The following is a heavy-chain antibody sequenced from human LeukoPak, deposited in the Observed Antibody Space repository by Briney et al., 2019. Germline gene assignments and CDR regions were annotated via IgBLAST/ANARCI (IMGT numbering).Heavy chain of an antibody. Sequence: GGSLRLSCAASGFTFSDYYMSWIRQAPGKGLERVSYISGGGSTISYADSVKGRFIISRDNAQNSLFLQMNTLRAEDTAVYYCARGGTLTLRYWGQGALVTVSS. CDR3: ARGGTLTLRY. CDR2: ISGGGSTI. V-gene: IGHV3-11*01. D-gene: IGHD1-1*01. CDR1: GFTFSDYY. J-gene: IGHJ4*02.